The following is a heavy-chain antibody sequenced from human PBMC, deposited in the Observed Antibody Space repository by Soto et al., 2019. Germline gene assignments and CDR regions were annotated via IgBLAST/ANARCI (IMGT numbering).Heavy chain of an antibody. V-gene: IGHV3-30-3*01. CDR1: GFTFSSYA. Sequence: PGGSLRLSXAASGFTFSSYAMHWVRQAPGKGLEWVAVISYDGSNKYYADSVKGRFTISRDNSKNTLYLQMNSLRAEDTAVYYCARDRGYYDSSGYHDYWGQGTLVTVSS. J-gene: IGHJ4*02. D-gene: IGHD3-22*01. CDR3: ARDRGYYDSSGYHDY. CDR2: ISYDGSNK.